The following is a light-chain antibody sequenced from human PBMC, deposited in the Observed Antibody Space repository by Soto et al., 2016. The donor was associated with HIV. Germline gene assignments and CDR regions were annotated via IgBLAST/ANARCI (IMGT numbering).Light chain of an antibody. CDR1: QSLLHRNGYDY. CDR2: EVS. Sequence: DIEMTQSPLSLTVTPGEPASISCRSSQSLLHRNGYDYLNWYLQKPGQSPQLLIYEVSRRFSGVPDRFSGSGSGTDFTLKISRVEAEDVAVYYCMQGIHLPPTFGPGTKVDIK. J-gene: IGKJ3*01. CDR3: MQGIHLPPT. V-gene: IGKV2-29*03.